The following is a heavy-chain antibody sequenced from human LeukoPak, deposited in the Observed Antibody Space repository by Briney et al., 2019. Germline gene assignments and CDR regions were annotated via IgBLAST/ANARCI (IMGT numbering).Heavy chain of an antibody. D-gene: IGHD3-22*01. CDR2: IWYDGSNK. CDR3: AKGAASGLVDWFDP. CDR1: GFTFSSYG. J-gene: IGHJ5*02. V-gene: IGHV3-33*06. Sequence: GRSLGLSCAASGFTFSSYGMHWVRQAPGKGLEWVAVIWYDGSNKYYADSVKGRFTISRDNSKNTLYLQMNSLRAEDTAVYYCAKGAASGLVDWFDPWGQGTLVTVSS.